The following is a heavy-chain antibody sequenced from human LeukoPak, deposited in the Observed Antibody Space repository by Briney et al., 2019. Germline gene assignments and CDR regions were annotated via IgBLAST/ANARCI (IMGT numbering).Heavy chain of an antibody. CDR1: GYSISSGYF. D-gene: IGHD3-22*01. J-gene: IGHJ4*02. CDR2: IYQSETA. V-gene: IGHV4-38-2*02. CDR3: ARGSSSGYYPIDY. Sequence: SETLSLTCTVSGYSISSGYFWGWMRQPPGKGLEWIGSIYQSETAHYNPSLKSRVTISVDTSKNQFSLKLSSVTAADTAVYYCARGSSSGYYPIDYWGQGTLVTVSS.